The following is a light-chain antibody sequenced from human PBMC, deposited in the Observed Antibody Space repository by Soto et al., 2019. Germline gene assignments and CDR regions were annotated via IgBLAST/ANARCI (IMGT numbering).Light chain of an antibody. V-gene: IGKV3-15*01. CDR1: QSVTSN. CDR2: GVS. CDR3: QQYNNWYT. J-gene: IGKJ2*01. Sequence: EIVMMQSPATLSVSPGERATLSCRASQSVTSNLAWYQQKPGQAPRLLMYGVSTRATGIPARFSGSGSGTEFTLTISSLQSEDFAVYYCQQYNNWYTFGQGTKLEIK.